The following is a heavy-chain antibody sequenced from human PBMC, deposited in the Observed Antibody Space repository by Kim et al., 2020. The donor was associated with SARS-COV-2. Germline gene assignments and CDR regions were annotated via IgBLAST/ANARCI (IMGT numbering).Heavy chain of an antibody. CDR3: ARTCSSTSCYLGYYGMDV. J-gene: IGHJ6*01. V-gene: IGHV4-4*07. Sequence: SETLSLTWTRATYPRHNSSEGHTPQPPSTEPKSYAGIYIRGRTNYNPSLKSRVTMSVDTSKNQFSLKLSSVTAADTAVYYCARTCSSTSCYLGYYGMDV. CDR2: IYIRGRT. CDR1: TYPRHNSS. D-gene: IGHD2-2*01.